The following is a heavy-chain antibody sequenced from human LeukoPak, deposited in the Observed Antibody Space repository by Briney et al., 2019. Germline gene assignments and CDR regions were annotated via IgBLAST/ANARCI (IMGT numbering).Heavy chain of an antibody. V-gene: IGHV3-21*01. CDR3: ARDRRDSGSRYKRAFDI. CDR2: ISSSSSYI. Sequence: GGSLRLFCAASGFTFSSYSMNWVRQAPGKGLEWVSSISSSSSYIYYADSVKGRFTISRDNAKNSLHLQMNSLRAEDTAAYYCARDRRDSGSRYKRAFDIWGQGTMVTVSS. J-gene: IGHJ3*02. CDR1: GFTFSSYS. D-gene: IGHD3-10*01.